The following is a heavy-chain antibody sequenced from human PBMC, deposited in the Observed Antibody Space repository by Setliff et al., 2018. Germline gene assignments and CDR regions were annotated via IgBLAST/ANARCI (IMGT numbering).Heavy chain of an antibody. CDR2: INHSGST. V-gene: IGHV4-34*01. D-gene: IGHD2-21*02. CDR1: GESFSGHY. J-gene: IGHJ4*02. CDR3: ARGFDVCGGGACYTDGPYYFDY. Sequence: SETLSLTCAVYGESFSGHYWSWIRKPPGKGLEWIGEINHSGSTNYNPSLKSRVNISVDTYKNQFSLKLSSVAAADTAVYYCARGFDVCGGGACYTDGPYYFDYWGLGTLVTVSS.